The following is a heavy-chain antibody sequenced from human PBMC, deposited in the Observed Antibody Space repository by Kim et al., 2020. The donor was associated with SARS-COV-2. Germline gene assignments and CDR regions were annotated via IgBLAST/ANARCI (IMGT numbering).Heavy chain of an antibody. CDR2: IYSGGSST. J-gene: IGHJ4*02. CDR3: AKDQGGSYPRA. CDR1: GFTFSSYA. D-gene: IGHD1-26*01. V-gene: IGHV3-23*03. Sequence: GGSLRLSCAASGFTFSSYAMSWVRQAPGKGLEWVSVIYSGGSSTYYADSVKGRFTISRDNSKNTLYLQMNSLRAEDTAVYYCAKDQGGSYPRAWGQGTLVTVSS.